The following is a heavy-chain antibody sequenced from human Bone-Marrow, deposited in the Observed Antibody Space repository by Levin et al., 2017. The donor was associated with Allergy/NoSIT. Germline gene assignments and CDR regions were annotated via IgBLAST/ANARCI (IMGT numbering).Heavy chain of an antibody. CDR1: GFSFTSYW. CDR3: ARNLGASYFDN. Sequence: GESLKISCKGSGFSFTSYWIGWVRQMPGKGLEWMGIIYPGDSDTRYSPSFQGQVTISADKSITTAYLQWSSLKASDTAIYYCARNLGASYFDNWGQGTLVTVSS. J-gene: IGHJ4*02. CDR2: IYPGDSDT. D-gene: IGHD1-26*01. V-gene: IGHV5-51*01.